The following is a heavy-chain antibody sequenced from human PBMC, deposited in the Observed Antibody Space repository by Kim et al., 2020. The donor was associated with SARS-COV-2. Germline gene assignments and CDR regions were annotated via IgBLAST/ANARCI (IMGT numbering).Heavy chain of an antibody. V-gene: IGHV4-59*09. CDR3: ARGGEMATIRRNWFDP. D-gene: IGHD5-12*01. Sequence: SLKGRVTISVDTSKNQFSLKLSSVTAADTAVYYCARGGEMATIRRNWFDPWGQGTLVTVSS. J-gene: IGHJ5*02.